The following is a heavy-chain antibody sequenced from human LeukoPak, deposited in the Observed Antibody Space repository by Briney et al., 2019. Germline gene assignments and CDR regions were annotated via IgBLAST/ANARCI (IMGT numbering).Heavy chain of an antibody. D-gene: IGHD3-3*01. CDR1: GDSVSASNPA. CDR3: VRDWIGYSFDY. V-gene: IGHV6-1*01. J-gene: IGHJ4*02. CDR2: TYFRSKWYY. Sequence: SQTLSLTCAISGDSVSASNPAWNWIRQSPSRGLEWLGGTYFRSKWYYDYAESVKSRITINPDTSKNQFSLQLNSVTPEDTAVYYCVRDWIGYSFDYWGQGTLVTVSS.